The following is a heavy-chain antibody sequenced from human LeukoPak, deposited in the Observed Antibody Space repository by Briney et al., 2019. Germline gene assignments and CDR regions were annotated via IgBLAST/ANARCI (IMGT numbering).Heavy chain of an antibody. Sequence: ASVKVSCKISGHTLTELSIHWVRQAPGKGLEWMGGFDAQEGETIFAQNFQGRVTMTEDTSSDTAYMELSSLTSEDTAVYYCATPPVWFGEFMSGNSILGYFQDWGQGTLVTVSS. CDR1: GHTLTELS. V-gene: IGHV1-24*01. CDR3: ATPPVWFGEFMSGNSILGYFQD. D-gene: IGHD3-10*01. J-gene: IGHJ1*01. CDR2: FDAQEGET.